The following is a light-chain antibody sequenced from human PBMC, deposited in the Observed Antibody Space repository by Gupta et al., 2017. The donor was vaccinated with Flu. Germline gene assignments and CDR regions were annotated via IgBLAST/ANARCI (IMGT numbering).Light chain of an antibody. Sequence: QSALTQPPSASGSPGQSVTIPCSRTSSDVGGSNYVSWYQQHPGKAPKLMIYEVFRRPSGVPDRFSGSKSGYTASLTVSGLQAEDEADYYCCSYAGSDTWVFGGGTKLTVL. CDR2: EVF. CDR3: CSYAGSDTWV. V-gene: IGLV2-8*01. CDR1: SSDVGGSNY. J-gene: IGLJ3*02.